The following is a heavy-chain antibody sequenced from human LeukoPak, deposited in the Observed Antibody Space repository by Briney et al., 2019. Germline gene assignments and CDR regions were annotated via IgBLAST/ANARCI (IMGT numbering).Heavy chain of an antibody. CDR3: AKDRYSSSWYTIDY. D-gene: IGHD6-13*01. Sequence: GGSLRLSCAASGFTFDDYAMYWVRQVPGKGLEWVSLILGDGSSTNYADSVKGRFTISRDNSKNSLYLHMNSLRVEDTALYFCAKDRYSSSWYTIDYWGQGTLVTVSS. V-gene: IGHV3-43*02. CDR2: ILGDGSST. J-gene: IGHJ4*02. CDR1: GFTFDDYA.